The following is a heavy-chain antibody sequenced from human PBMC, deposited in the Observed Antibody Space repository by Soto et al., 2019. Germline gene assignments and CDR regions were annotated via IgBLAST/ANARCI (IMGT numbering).Heavy chain of an antibody. D-gene: IGHD6-13*01. V-gene: IGHV1-24*01. CDR3: ATALAAAGSYYYYFYGMDV. Sequence: GASVKVSCKVSGYTLTELSMHWVRQAPGKGLEWMGGFDPEDGETIYAQKFQGRVTMTEDTSTDTAYMELSSLRSEDTAVYYCATALAAAGSYYYYFYGMDVWGQGTTVTVSS. CDR2: FDPEDGET. CDR1: GYTLTELS. J-gene: IGHJ6*02.